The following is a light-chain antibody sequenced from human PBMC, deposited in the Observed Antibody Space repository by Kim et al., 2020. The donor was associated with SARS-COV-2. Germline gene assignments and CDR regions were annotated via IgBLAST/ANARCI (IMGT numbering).Light chain of an antibody. Sequence: PVKTARITCGGNNMGSKSVHWYQQKPGQAPVLVIYYESDRPSGIPERVSGSNSGNTATLTISRVEAGDEADYYCQVWDSSSDHPVFGGGTQLTVL. CDR3: QVWDSSSDHPV. J-gene: IGLJ3*02. CDR1: NMGSKS. V-gene: IGLV3-21*04. CDR2: YES.